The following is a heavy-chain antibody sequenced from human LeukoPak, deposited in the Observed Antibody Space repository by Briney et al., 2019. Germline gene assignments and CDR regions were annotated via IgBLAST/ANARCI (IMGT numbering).Heavy chain of an antibody. CDR3: ARDAIAVAGTGIDY. Sequence: GGSLRLSCAASGFTFSDYYMNWIRQVPGKGLEWVSYISSSGSTIYYADSVKGRLTISRDNAKNSLYLQMNSLRAEDTAVYYCARDAIAVAGTGIDYWGQGTLVTVSS. CDR2: ISSSGSTI. J-gene: IGHJ4*02. V-gene: IGHV3-11*01. CDR1: GFTFSDYY. D-gene: IGHD6-19*01.